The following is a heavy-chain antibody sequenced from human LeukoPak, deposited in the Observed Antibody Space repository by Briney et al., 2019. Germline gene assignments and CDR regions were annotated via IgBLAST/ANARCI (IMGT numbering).Heavy chain of an antibody. D-gene: IGHD3-10*01. CDR2: IYSGGST. J-gene: IGHJ6*02. CDR1: GFTFSDCY. Sequence: GGSLRLSCAASGFTFSDCYMSWIRQAPGKGLEWVSVIYSGGSTYYADSVKGRFTISRDNSKNTLYLQMNSLRAEDTAVYYCARSQGTQPRYYYYGMDVWGQGTTVTVSS. CDR3: ARSQGTQPRYYYYGMDV. V-gene: IGHV3-53*01.